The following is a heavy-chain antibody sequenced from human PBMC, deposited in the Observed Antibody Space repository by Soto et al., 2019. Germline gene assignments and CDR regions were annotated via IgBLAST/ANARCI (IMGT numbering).Heavy chain of an antibody. CDR3: ARHNGPWRFGELFGYYFDY. Sequence: QLQLQESGPGLVKPSETLSLTCTVSGGSISSSSYYWGWFGRPPGRGRGGIGGIYYSGSTYSNPSLKSRVTISVDTSKNQFSLKLSSVTAADTAVYYCARHNGPWRFGELFGYYFDYWGQGTLVTVSS. J-gene: IGHJ4*02. CDR1: GGSISSSSYY. V-gene: IGHV4-39*01. CDR2: IYYSGST. D-gene: IGHD3-10*01.